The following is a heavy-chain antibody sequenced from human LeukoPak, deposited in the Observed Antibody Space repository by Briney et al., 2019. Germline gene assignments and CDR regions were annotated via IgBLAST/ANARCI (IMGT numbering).Heavy chain of an antibody. CDR1: GYTFTSYD. CDR3: ARGLKRFGVGASTPNDY. D-gene: IGHD3-10*01. V-gene: IGHV1-8*01. J-gene: IGHJ4*02. Sequence: ASVKVSCKASGYTFTSYDINWVRQATGQGLEWMGWMNPNSGNTGYAQKFQGRVTMTRNTSINTAYMELSSLRSEVTAVYYCARGLKRFGVGASTPNDYWGQGTLVTVSS. CDR2: MNPNSGNT.